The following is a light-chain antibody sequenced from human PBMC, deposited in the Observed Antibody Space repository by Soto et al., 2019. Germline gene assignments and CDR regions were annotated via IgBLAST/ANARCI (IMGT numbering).Light chain of an antibody. CDR2: GAS. CDR1: QSVSSN. Sequence: EIVMTQSPATLSVSPGERATISCRASQSVSSNLAWYQQKPGQAPRLLIYGASTRATGIPARFSGSGSGTEFTLTIGSLQSEDFAVYYCQQYNNWPLTFGQGTKVDIK. CDR3: QQYNNWPLT. V-gene: IGKV3-15*01. J-gene: IGKJ1*01.